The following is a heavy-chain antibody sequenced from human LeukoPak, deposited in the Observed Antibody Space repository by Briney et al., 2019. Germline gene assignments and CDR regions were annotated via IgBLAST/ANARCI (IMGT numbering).Heavy chain of an antibody. V-gene: IGHV4-39*01. CDR2: IYYSGST. J-gene: IGHJ4*02. D-gene: IGHD1-26*01. CDR1: GGSISSSSYY. Sequence: ASETLSLTCTVSGGSISSSSYYWGWIRKPPGKGLEWIGSIYYSGSTYYKSSLKSRVTVSVGTSKNQFSLKLSSVTAADTAVYYCASLRERSYYARGFDYWGQGTLVTVSS. CDR3: ASLRERSYYARGFDY.